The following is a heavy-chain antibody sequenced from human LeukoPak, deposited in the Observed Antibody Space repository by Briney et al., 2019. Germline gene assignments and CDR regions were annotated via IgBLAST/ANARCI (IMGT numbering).Heavy chain of an antibody. D-gene: IGHD3-10*01. Sequence: PGGSLRLSCAASGFTFSSYGMHWVRQAPGKGLEWVAVISYDGSNKYYADSVKGRFTISRDNSKNTLYLQMNSLRAEDTAVYYCAKGEYYYGSGSYPPFDYWGQGTLVTVSS. CDR1: GFTFSSYG. J-gene: IGHJ4*02. CDR2: ISYDGSNK. CDR3: AKGEYYYGSGSYPPFDY. V-gene: IGHV3-30*18.